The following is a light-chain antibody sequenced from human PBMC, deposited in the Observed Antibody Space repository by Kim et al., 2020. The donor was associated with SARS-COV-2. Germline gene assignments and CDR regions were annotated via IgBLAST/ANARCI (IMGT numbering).Light chain of an antibody. Sequence: LSPGESATIACRASQSVSSYWAWYQQKPGQAPRLLIYDASNRATGIPARFSGSGSGTDFTLTISSLGPEDFAVYYCQQRGSWPLTFGGGTKVDIK. V-gene: IGKV3-11*01. J-gene: IGKJ4*01. CDR3: QQRGSWPLT. CDR2: DAS. CDR1: QSVSSY.